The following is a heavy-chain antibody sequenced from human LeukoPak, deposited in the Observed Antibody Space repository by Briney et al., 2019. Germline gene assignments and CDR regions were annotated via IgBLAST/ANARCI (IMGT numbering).Heavy chain of an antibody. V-gene: IGHV1-2*02. CDR2: INPNSGGT. CDR3: ARAPVTYGSGSYSDY. Sequence: GASVKVSCKASGGTFSSYAIRWVRQAPGQGLEWMGWINPNSGGTNYAQKFQGRVTMTRDTSISTAYMELSRLRSDDTAVYYCARAPVTYGSGSYSDYWGQGTLVTVSS. CDR1: GGTFSSYA. J-gene: IGHJ4*02. D-gene: IGHD3-10*01.